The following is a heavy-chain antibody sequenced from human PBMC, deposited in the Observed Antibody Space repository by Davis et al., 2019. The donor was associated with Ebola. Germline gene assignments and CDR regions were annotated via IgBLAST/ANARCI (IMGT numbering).Heavy chain of an antibody. J-gene: IGHJ6*02. CDR3: ARDPYCSGGSCYYYYYGMDV. CDR2: INHSGST. Sequence: SETLSLTCAVYGGSFSGYYWSWIRQPPGKGLEWIGEINHSGSTNYNPSLKSRVTISVDTSKNQFSLKLSSVTAADTAVYYCARDPYCSGGSCYYYYYGMDVWGQGTTVTVSS. V-gene: IGHV4-34*01. CDR1: GGSFSGYY. D-gene: IGHD2-15*01.